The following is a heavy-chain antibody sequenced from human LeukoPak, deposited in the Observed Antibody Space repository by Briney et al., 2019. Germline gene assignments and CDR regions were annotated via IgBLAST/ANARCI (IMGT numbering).Heavy chain of an antibody. Sequence: ASVKVSCKASGYTFTGYYMHWVRQAPGQGLEWMGWINPNSGGTNYAQKFQGRVTMTRDTSISTAYMELSRLRSGDTAVYYCARDFWSGYSTHMDVWGKGTTVTVSS. CDR2: INPNSGGT. V-gene: IGHV1-2*02. CDR1: GYTFTGYY. D-gene: IGHD3-3*01. J-gene: IGHJ6*03. CDR3: ARDFWSGYSTHMDV.